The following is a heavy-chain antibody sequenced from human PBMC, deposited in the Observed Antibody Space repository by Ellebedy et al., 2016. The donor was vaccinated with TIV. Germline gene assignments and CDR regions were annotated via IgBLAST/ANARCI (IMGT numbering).Heavy chain of an antibody. V-gene: IGHV3-48*02. Sequence: GESLKISCAASGFTFSSYSMNWVRQAPGKGLEWVSYISSSSSTIYYADSVKGRFTISRDNAKNSLYLQMNSLRDEDTAVYYCARDFDYGDYLNWFDPWGQGTLVTVSS. D-gene: IGHD4-17*01. CDR3: ARDFDYGDYLNWFDP. CDR1: GFTFSSYS. CDR2: ISSSSSTI. J-gene: IGHJ5*02.